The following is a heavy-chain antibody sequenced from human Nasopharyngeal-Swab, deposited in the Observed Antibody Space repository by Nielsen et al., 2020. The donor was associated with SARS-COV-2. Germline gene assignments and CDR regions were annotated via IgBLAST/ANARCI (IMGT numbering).Heavy chain of an antibody. J-gene: IGHJ5*02. CDR3: ARRYCSSTSCPNWFDP. CDR2: IYHSGST. CDR1: GGSISSSNW. D-gene: IGHD2-2*01. Sequence: SETLSLTCAVSGGSISSSNWWSWVRQPPGKGLAWIGEIYHSGSTNYNPSLKSRVTISVDKSKNQFSLKLSSVTAADTAVYYCARRYCSSTSCPNWFDPWGQGTLVTVSS. V-gene: IGHV4-4*02.